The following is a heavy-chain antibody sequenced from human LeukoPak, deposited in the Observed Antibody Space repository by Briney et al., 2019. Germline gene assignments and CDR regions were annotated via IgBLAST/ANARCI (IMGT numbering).Heavy chain of an antibody. Sequence: GGSLRLSCAASGFTFSSYAMIWVRQAPGKGLEWVSTIIGSGSGTYFADSVKGRFTISRDNTKSTLYLQMNSLRAEDTAVYYCAKCRSTWFKEYWGQGTLVTVSS. J-gene: IGHJ4*02. D-gene: IGHD6-13*01. CDR3: AKCRSTWFKEY. V-gene: IGHV3-23*01. CDR1: GFTFSSYA. CDR2: IIGSGSGT.